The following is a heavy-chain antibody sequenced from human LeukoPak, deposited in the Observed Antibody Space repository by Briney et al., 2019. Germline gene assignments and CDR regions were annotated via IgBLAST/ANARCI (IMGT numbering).Heavy chain of an antibody. J-gene: IGHJ4*02. CDR2: KRFDRDNE. CDR1: GFTFSSYN. CDR3: AKDNSGWAFDY. D-gene: IGHD5-12*01. V-gene: IGHV3-30*02. Sequence: PGGSLRLSCVASGFTFSSYNIHWARQAPGKGLEWVSFKRFDRDNEDYADSVKGRFTVSRDNSQKMVFLQMNSLRPEDTAVYYCAKDNSGWAFDYWGQGTLVAVSS.